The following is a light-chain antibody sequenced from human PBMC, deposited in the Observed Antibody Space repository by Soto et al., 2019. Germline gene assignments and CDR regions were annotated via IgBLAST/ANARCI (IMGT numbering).Light chain of an antibody. CDR1: QDIGNF. CDR2: AAS. CDR3: QKYNSAPRT. J-gene: IGKJ1*01. V-gene: IGKV1-27*01. Sequence: DIQMTHSPSSLSALVEARVTTTCRASQDIGNFLAWYQQKPGKVPKLLIYAASTLQSGVPSRFSGSGSGTDFTLTISSLQPEDVATYYCQKYNSAPRTFGQGTKVDIK.